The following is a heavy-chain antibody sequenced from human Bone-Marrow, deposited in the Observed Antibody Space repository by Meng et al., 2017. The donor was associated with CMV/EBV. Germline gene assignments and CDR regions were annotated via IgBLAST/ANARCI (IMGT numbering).Heavy chain of an antibody. V-gene: IGHV3-30*04. J-gene: IGHJ4*02. D-gene: IGHD6-6*01. CDR3: ARDYARQRAGRPIDY. CDR2: RASDGNKK. CDR1: GFSVSTYA. Sequence: YGFSVSTYAMHWVRQTPGRGLDWVAVRASDGNKKDYADSLWGRVTISRDNSMKTVYLHMNDLRLEDTAIYYCARDYARQRAGRPIDYWGRGTLVTVSS.